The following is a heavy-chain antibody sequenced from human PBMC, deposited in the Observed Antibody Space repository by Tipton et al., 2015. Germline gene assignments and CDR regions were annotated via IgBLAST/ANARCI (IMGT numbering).Heavy chain of an antibody. Sequence: SLRLSCAASGFTVSNNYMSWVRQAPGTGLEWVSVIYSDGRTNYADSVKGRFTISRDNAKNSLYLQMNSLRAEDTAVYYCARGGDYYDSSGDFDYWGQGTLVTVSS. J-gene: IGHJ4*02. CDR3: ARGGDYYDSSGDFDY. V-gene: IGHV3-53*01. D-gene: IGHD3-22*01. CDR1: GFTVSNNY. CDR2: IYSDGRT.